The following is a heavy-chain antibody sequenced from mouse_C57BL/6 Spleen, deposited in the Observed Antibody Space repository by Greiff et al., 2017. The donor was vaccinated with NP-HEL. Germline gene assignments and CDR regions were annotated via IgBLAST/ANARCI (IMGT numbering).Heavy chain of an antibody. CDR1: GYTFTSYW. Sequence: VQLQQPGAELVKPGASVKVSCKASGYTFTSYWMHWVKQRPGQGLEWIGRIHPSDSDTNYNQKFKGKATLTVDKSSSTAYMQLSSLTSEDSAVYYCATVYDYDWFAYWGQGTLVTVSA. D-gene: IGHD2-4*01. V-gene: IGHV1-74*01. CDR3: ATVYDYDWFAY. J-gene: IGHJ3*01. CDR2: IHPSDSDT.